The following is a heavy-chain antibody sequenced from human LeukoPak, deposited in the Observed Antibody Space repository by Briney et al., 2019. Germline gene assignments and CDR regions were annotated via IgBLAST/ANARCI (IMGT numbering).Heavy chain of an antibody. J-gene: IGHJ5*02. D-gene: IGHD3-3*01. CDR3: ATVDYDFWSGYATWFDP. Sequence: SETLSLTCTVSGGSISIYYWSWIRQPPGKGLECIGYIYYSGSTNYNPSLKSRVTISVDTSKNQFSLKLSSVTAADTAVYYCATVDYDFWSGYATWFDPWGQGTLVTVSS. CDR1: GGSISIYY. V-gene: IGHV4-59*01. CDR2: IYYSGST.